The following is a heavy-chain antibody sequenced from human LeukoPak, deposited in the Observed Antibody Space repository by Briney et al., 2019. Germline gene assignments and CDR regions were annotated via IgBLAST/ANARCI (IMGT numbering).Heavy chain of an antibody. D-gene: IGHD6-19*01. J-gene: IGHJ6*03. CDR2: IYTSGST. CDR1: GGSISSYY. CDR3: ARVPLAVAGTNYYYYYMDV. V-gene: IGHV4-4*07. Sequence: SETLSLTCTVSGGSISSYYWSWIRQPAGKGLEWIGRIYTSGSTNYNPSLKSRVTMSVDTSKNQFSLKLSSVAAADTAVYYCARVPLAVAGTNYYYYYMDVWGKGTTVTVSS.